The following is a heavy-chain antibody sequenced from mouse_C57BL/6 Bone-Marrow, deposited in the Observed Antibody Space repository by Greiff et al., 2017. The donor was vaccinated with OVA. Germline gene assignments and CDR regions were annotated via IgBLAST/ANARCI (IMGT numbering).Heavy chain of an antibody. D-gene: IGHD1-1*01. CDR1: GYTFTDYY. CDR2: INPNNGGT. J-gene: IGHJ2*01. V-gene: IGHV1-26*01. CDR3: ARDYGSSYRW. Sequence: VQLKESGPELVKPGASVKISCKASGYTFTDYYMNWVKQSHGKSLEWIGDINPNNGGTSYNQKFKGKATLTVDKSSSTAYMELRSLTSEDSAVYDCARDYGSSYRWWGQGTTLTVSS.